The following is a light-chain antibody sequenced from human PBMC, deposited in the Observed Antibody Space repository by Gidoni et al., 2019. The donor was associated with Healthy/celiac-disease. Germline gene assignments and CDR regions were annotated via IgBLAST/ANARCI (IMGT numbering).Light chain of an antibody. CDR3: QSYDSSLVV. Sequence: QPLLTQPPSLSVAPGQRVTISCTGSSSNIGAGYDVHWYQQRPGTAPKLLIYGNSNRPSGVPDRFSGSKSGTSASLAITGLQAEDEADYYCQSYDSSLVVFGGGTKLTVL. V-gene: IGLV1-40*01. J-gene: IGLJ2*01. CDR2: GNS. CDR1: SSNIGAGYD.